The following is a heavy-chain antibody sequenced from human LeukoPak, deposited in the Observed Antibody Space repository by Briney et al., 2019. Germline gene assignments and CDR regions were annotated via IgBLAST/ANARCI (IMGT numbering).Heavy chain of an antibody. J-gene: IGHJ4*02. CDR3: AKDLPAPNIVAASDY. CDR1: GFTFSNYA. Sequence: PGGSLRLSCAASGFTFSNYAMSWVRQAPGKGLEWVSAIRGSGGITYYAASVKGRFTISRDNSKNTLYLQMNSLGAEDTAMYYCAKDLPAPNIVAASDYWGQGTLVTVSS. D-gene: IGHD5-12*01. CDR2: IRGSGGIT. V-gene: IGHV3-23*01.